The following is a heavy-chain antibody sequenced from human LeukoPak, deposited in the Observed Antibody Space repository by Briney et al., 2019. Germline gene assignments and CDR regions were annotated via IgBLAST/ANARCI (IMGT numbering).Heavy chain of an antibody. CDR2: ISSSSSYI. CDR1: GFTFSSYS. Sequence: PGGSLRLSCAASGFTFSSYSMNWARQAPGKGLEWVSSISSSSSYIYYADSVKGRFTISRDNAKNSLYLQMNSLRAEDTAVYYCARDLGSSGYYYAFDYWGQGTLVTVSS. CDR3: ARDLGSSGYYYAFDY. J-gene: IGHJ4*02. D-gene: IGHD3-22*01. V-gene: IGHV3-21*01.